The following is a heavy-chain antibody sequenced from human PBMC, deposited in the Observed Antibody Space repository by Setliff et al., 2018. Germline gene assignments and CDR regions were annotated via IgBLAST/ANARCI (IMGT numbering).Heavy chain of an antibody. Sequence: PGGSLRLSCTASGFTFNKHWMTWVRQAPGKGLEWVANIKQDGSEEYYVDSVRGRFTISRDNAHNSLYLQMNNLRVEDTAVYYCTTRYHNPGDGYMAVFDFWGQGSLVTVS. J-gene: IGHJ4*02. CDR1: GFTFNKHW. D-gene: IGHD2-21*01. V-gene: IGHV3-7*03. CDR2: IKQDGSEE. CDR3: TTRYHNPGDGYMAVFDF.